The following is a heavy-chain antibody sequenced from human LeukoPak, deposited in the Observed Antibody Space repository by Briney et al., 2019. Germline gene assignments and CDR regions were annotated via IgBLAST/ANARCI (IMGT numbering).Heavy chain of an antibody. J-gene: IGHJ4*02. V-gene: IGHV4-4*02. CDR1: GGSISSSNW. Sequence: SETLSLTCAVSGGSISSSNWWSWVRQPPGKGLEWIGEIYHSGSTKYNPSLKSRVTISVDTSKNQFSLKLSSVTAADTAVYYCASHYYYDSSGLTWGQGTLVTVSS. D-gene: IGHD3-22*01. CDR2: IYHSGST. CDR3: ASHYYYDSSGLT.